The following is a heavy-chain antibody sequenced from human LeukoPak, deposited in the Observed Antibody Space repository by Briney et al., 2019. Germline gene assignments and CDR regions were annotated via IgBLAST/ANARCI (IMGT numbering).Heavy chain of an antibody. CDR2: IKSKTDGGTT. J-gene: IGHJ6*03. D-gene: IGHD3-10*01. CDR1: GFTFSNAW. CDR3: TTVSGFGEFSYYYYYMDV. Sequence: GGSLRLSCAASGFTFSNAWMSWVRQAPGKGLEWVGRIKSKTDGGTTDYAAPVKGRFTISRDDSKNTLYLKMNSLKTEDTAVYYCTTVSGFGEFSYYYYYMDVWGKGTTVTVSS. V-gene: IGHV3-15*01.